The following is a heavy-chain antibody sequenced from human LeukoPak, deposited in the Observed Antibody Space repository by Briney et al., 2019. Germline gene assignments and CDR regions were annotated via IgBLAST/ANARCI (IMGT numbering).Heavy chain of an antibody. CDR3: ARVKRDCSGGSCYSYDY. D-gene: IGHD2-15*01. Sequence: PGGSLRLSCAASGFTFNTYAVNWVRQAPGKGLEWVSAISGNGDITYYADSVRGRFTISRDNSKNTLYLQMNSLRAEDTAVYYCARVKRDCSGGSCYSYDYWGQGTLVTVSS. V-gene: IGHV3-23*01. CDR1: GFTFNTYA. CDR2: ISGNGDIT. J-gene: IGHJ4*02.